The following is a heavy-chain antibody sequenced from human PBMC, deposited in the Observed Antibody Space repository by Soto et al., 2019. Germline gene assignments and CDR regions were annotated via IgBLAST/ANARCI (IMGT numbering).Heavy chain of an antibody. V-gene: IGHV4-39*01. CDR3: VSQRTTVPTQAYFDY. J-gene: IGHJ4*02. CDR2: VYYRGRS. CDR1: GGSGTNSSYY. Sequence: SETLSLTCTVSGGSGTNSSYYWFWIRHSPGKGLEWIGSVYYRGRSYSKSSVKSRVTISVDTSKNRFSLSLNSVTASDTAVYFCVSQRTTVPTQAYFDYWGPGALVTVS. D-gene: IGHD4-17*01.